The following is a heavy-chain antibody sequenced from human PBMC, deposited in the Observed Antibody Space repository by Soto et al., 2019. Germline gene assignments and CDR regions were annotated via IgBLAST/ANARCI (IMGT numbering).Heavy chain of an antibody. CDR1: GGSFSGYY. Sequence: LTCTVYGGSFSGYYWSWIRQPPGKGLEWIGEINHSGSTNYNTSLKSRVTISVDTSKNQFSLKLSSVTAADTAVYYCARAGYDSVSFDYWGQGTLVTVSS. V-gene: IGHV4-34*01. J-gene: IGHJ4*02. CDR2: INHSGST. D-gene: IGHD5-12*01. CDR3: ARAGYDSVSFDY.